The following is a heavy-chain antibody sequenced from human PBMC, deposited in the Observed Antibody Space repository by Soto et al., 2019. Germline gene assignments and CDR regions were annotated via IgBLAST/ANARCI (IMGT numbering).Heavy chain of an antibody. J-gene: IGHJ4*02. CDR1: GFIFRSYA. Sequence: PGGSLRLSCLASGFIFRSYAMHWVRQAPGKGLEWVAVITYDGANGYYADSARGRFAISRDNSKSTLFLQMNSLRPEDTAVYYCARAFSGSYPNFDYWGQGTLVTVSS. CDR2: ITYDGANG. CDR3: ARAFSGSYPNFDY. D-gene: IGHD1-26*01. V-gene: IGHV3-30*09.